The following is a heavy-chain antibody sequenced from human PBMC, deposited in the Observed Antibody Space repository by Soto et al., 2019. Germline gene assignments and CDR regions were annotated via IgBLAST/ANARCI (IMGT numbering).Heavy chain of an antibody. V-gene: IGHV1-46*03. D-gene: IGHD4-17*01. CDR2: IHPSGGST. CDR1: GYTFTSYY. Sequence: QVQLVQSGAEVKKPGASVKVSCKASGYTFTSYYMHCVLHAPVQGLEWMGIIHPSGGSTSYAQKFPGCVTMSRETSPRTVYMAMSILRSEDTAVYYCARDLRGGGATVTTSYFDYWGQGTLVTVSS. CDR3: ARDLRGGGATVTTSYFDY. J-gene: IGHJ4*02.